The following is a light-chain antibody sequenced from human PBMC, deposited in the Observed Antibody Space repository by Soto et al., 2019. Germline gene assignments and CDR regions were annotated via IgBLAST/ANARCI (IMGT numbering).Light chain of an antibody. CDR3: CSSRRSPTYG. V-gene: IGLV2-23*02. CDR2: EVN. Sequence: QSSLAQPASVSGSPGQSITISCTGTSSNVGSYKLVSWYQQHPGKAPKLIIFEVNKRPSGVSNRFSGSKSGNTASLTISGLKVEDEADYYCCSSRRSPTYGFGNGTKVTVL. CDR1: SSNVGSYKL. J-gene: IGLJ1*01.